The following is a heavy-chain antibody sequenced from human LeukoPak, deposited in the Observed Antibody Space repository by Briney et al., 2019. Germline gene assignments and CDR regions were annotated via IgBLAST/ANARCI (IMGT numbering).Heavy chain of an antibody. CDR2: IIPIFGTA. D-gene: IGHD3-3*01. J-gene: IGHJ5*02. CDR3: ARAATYYDFWSGENWFDP. Sequence: ASVKVSCKASGGTFSSYAISWVRQAPGQGLEWMGGIIPIFGTANYAQKFQGRVTITADKSTSTAYMELSSLRSEDTAVYYCARAATYYDFWSGENWFDPWGQGTLVTVSS. V-gene: IGHV1-69*06. CDR1: GGTFSSYA.